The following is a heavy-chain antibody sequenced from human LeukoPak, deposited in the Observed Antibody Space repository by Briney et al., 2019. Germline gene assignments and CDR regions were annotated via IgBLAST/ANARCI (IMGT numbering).Heavy chain of an antibody. D-gene: IGHD5-12*01. CDR2: MNPNSGNT. V-gene: IGHV1-8*01. CDR3: AKGAYDYIEMGYFDD. Sequence: GASVKVSCKASGYTFNSYDINWVRLAAGQGLEWMGWMNPNSGNTGYAQQFQGRVTMTRNTAIDTAYMELSSLRAEDTALYYCAKGAYDYIEMGYFDDWGQGTLVTVSS. J-gene: IGHJ4*02. CDR1: GYTFNSYD.